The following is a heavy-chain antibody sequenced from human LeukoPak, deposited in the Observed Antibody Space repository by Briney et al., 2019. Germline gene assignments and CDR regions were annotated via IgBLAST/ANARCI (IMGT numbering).Heavy chain of an antibody. V-gene: IGHV3-48*03. CDR2: ISGSGSTI. CDR1: GFTFSSYE. D-gene: IGHD3-10*01. CDR3: ARDHLWFGELFES. J-gene: IGHJ4*02. Sequence: GGSLRLSCAASGFTFSSYEMNWVRQAPGKGLEWVSYISGSGSTIYYADSVKGRFTISRDNANNSLYLQMNSLRVEDTAVYYCARDHLWFGELFESWGQGTTVTVSS.